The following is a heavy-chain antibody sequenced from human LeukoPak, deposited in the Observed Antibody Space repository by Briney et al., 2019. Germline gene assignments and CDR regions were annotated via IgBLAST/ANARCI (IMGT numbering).Heavy chain of an antibody. CDR3: ARALGAIDDY. J-gene: IGHJ4*02. CDR1: GGSFSRYY. V-gene: IGHV4-34*01. D-gene: IGHD1-26*01. CDR2: IDHRGDT. Sequence: PSETLSLTCAVYGGSFSRYYWSWIRQSPGKGLEWIAEIDHRGDTNYNPSVKSRVTISVDTSKNQFSLKLSSVTAADTAVYYCARALGAIDDYWGQGTLVTVSS.